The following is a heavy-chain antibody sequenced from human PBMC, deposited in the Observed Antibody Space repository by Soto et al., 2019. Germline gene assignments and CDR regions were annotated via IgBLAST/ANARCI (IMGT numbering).Heavy chain of an antibody. CDR2: IYSGGST. CDR3: ARDRYYYGSGSYWPPDFDY. Sequence: GGSLRLSCAASGFTFSSYAMSWVRQAPGKGLEWVSVIYSGGSTYYADSVKGRFTISRDNSKNTLYLQMNSLRAEDTAVYYCARDRYYYGSGSYWPPDFDYWGQGTLVTVSS. CDR1: GFTFSSYA. V-gene: IGHV3-53*01. J-gene: IGHJ4*02. D-gene: IGHD3-10*01.